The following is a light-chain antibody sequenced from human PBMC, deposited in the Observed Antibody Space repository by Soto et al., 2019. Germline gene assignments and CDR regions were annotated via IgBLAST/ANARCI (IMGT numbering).Light chain of an antibody. J-gene: IGKJ1*01. CDR3: QQYNTFSS. CDR2: TTS. CDR1: QTISKY. V-gene: IGKV1-5*03. Sequence: DIQITQAPSTLSSSVLYIVTITFRASQTISKYLAWYQQKPGKAPKLLIYTTSDLKSEVPSRFSGSGFGTEFSLTITSLQPEDFATYYCQQYNTFSSFGQGTKVDIK.